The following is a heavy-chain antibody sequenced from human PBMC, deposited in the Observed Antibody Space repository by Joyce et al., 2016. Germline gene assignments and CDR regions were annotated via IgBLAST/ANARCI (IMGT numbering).Heavy chain of an antibody. Sequence: QLHLQESGPGLVKPSETLSLTCTVSGGSISSSSHYWGWIRQPPGKGLEWIGSIYYSGVTYYNPSLKSRVTISVDTSKNQFSLKLSSVTAADTAVYYCARVDGNYYYYGMDVWGKGTTVTVSS. CDR2: IYYSGVT. V-gene: IGHV4-39*07. CDR1: GGSISSSSHY. D-gene: IGHD2/OR15-2a*01. J-gene: IGHJ6*04. CDR3: ARVDGNYYYYGMDV.